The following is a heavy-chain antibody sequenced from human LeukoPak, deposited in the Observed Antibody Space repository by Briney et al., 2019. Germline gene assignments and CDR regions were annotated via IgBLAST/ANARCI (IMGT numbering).Heavy chain of an antibody. CDR1: GYIFTSYW. CDR3: ARLLAGAFDI. Sequence: GESLKISCKGSGYIFTSYWIGWVRQLPGKGLAWMGIIYPGDSDTRYSPSFQGEVTISADKSISTAYLQWSSLKGSDTAMYYCARLLAGAFDIWGQGTMVTVSS. J-gene: IGHJ3*02. CDR2: IYPGDSDT. V-gene: IGHV5-51*01. D-gene: IGHD3-3*02.